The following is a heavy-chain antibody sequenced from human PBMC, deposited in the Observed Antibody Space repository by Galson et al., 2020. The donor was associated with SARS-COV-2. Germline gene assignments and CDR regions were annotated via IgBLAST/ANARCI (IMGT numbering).Heavy chain of an antibody. Sequence: GESLKISCKASGYTFTGYYMHWVRQAPGQGLEWMGWINPNSGGTNYAQKFQGRVTMTRDTSISTAYMELSRLRSDDTAVYYCARDRSWGSGVWFDPWGQGTLVTVSS. V-gene: IGHV1-2*02. J-gene: IGHJ5*02. CDR2: INPNSGGT. CDR1: GYTFTGYY. D-gene: IGHD7-27*01. CDR3: ARDRSWGSGVWFDP.